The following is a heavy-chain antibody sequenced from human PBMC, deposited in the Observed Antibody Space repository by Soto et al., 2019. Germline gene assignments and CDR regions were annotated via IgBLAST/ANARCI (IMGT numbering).Heavy chain of an antibody. Sequence: GASLRLSCGASGFIFSKYSINWLRQAPGRGLEWLSYISSNSVTIYYADSVRGRFTIFRDNSKISLYPQMNSLRDEDTAVYYCAREDILGTRSFDYWGQGA. CDR1: GFIFSKYS. V-gene: IGHV3-48*02. D-gene: IGHD1-26*01. CDR3: AREDILGTRSFDY. J-gene: IGHJ4*02. CDR2: ISSNSVTI.